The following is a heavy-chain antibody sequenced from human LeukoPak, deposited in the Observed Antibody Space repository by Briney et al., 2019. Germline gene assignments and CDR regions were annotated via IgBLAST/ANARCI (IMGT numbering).Heavy chain of an antibody. V-gene: IGHV1-8*01. J-gene: IGHJ6*02. CDR3: ARGEATIPYYYYYYGMDV. D-gene: IGHD5-12*01. Sequence: ASVKVSCKASGYTFTSYDINWVRQATGQGLEWMGWMNPNSGNTGYAQKFRGRVTMTRNTSISTAYMELSSLRSEDTAVYYCARGEATIPYYYYYYGMDVWGQGTTVTVSS. CDR2: MNPNSGNT. CDR1: GYTFTSYD.